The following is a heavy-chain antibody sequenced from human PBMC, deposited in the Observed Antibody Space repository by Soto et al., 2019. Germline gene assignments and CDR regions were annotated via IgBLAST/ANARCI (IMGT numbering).Heavy chain of an antibody. CDR3: AGHAPGPVRQLDMERKVRENWFHP. J-gene: IGHJ5*02. D-gene: IGHD3-10*01. Sequence: TLSLTCTVSGGSISSYYWSWIRQPPGKGLEWIGYIYYSGSTNYNPSLKSRITISVETSKNQFSLKLSSGTARDTAVYYWAGHAPGPVRQLDMERKVRENWFHPWGPGNLVTVSS. CDR2: IYYSGST. CDR1: GGSISSYY. V-gene: IGHV4-59*08.